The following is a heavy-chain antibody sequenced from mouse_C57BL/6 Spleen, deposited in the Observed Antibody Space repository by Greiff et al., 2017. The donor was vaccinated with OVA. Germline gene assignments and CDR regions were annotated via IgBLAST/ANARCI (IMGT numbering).Heavy chain of an antibody. CDR2: IYPSDSET. CDR3: ASEIGAWFAY. CDR1: GYTFTSYW. Sequence: VQLQQPGAELVRPGSSVKLSCKASGYTFTSYWMDWVKQRPGQGLEWIGNIYPSDSETHYNQKFKDKATLTVDKSSSTAYMQLSSLTSEDSAVYYCASEIGAWFAYWGQGTLVTVSA. J-gene: IGHJ3*01. V-gene: IGHV1-61*01.